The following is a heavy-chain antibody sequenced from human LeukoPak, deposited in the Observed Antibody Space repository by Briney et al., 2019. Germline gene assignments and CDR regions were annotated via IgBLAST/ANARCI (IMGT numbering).Heavy chain of an antibody. CDR1: GYTFTTYG. Sequence: ASVKVSCKASGYTFTTYGISWVRQAPGQGLEWMGWISAYNGNTNYAQKLQGRVTVTTDTSTSTAYMELRSLRSDDTAVYYCATAGPYSSSWYFDYWGQGTLVTVSS. V-gene: IGHV1-18*01. CDR3: ATAGPYSSSWYFDY. CDR2: ISAYNGNT. J-gene: IGHJ4*02. D-gene: IGHD6-13*01.